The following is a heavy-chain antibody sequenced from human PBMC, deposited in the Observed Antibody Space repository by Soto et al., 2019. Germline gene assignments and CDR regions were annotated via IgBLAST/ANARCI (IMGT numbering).Heavy chain of an antibody. D-gene: IGHD1-26*01. Sequence: QVQLVQSGAEVKKPGSSVKVSCKASGGTFSSYAISWVRQAPGQGLEWMGGIIPIFGTANYAQKFQGRVTITEDKSTSTADKELSSLRSEETAVYYCARERVGATTRDWFGPWGQGTLVTVSS. CDR1: GGTFSSYA. CDR2: IIPIFGTA. J-gene: IGHJ5*02. CDR3: ARERVGATTRDWFGP. V-gene: IGHV1-69*06.